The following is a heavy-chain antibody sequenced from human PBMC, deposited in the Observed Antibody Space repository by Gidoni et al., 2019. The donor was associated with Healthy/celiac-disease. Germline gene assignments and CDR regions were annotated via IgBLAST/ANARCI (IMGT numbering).Heavy chain of an antibody. CDR1: GFTFSSYA. Sequence: QVQLVESGGGVVQPGRSLRLSCAAPGFTFSSYAMHWVRQAPGKGLEWVAVISYDGSNKYYADSVKGRFTISRDNSKNTLYLQMNSLRAEDTAVYYCARGDHSSGYYSPGFDYWGQGTLVTVSS. V-gene: IGHV3-30*04. CDR2: ISYDGSNK. D-gene: IGHD3-22*01. J-gene: IGHJ4*02. CDR3: ARGDHSSGYYSPGFDY.